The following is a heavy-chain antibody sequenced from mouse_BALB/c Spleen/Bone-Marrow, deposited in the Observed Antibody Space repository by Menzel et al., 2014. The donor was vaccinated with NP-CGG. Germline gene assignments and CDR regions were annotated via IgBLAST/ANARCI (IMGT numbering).Heavy chain of an antibody. CDR1: GFTFSDYY. Sequence: EVKLVESGGGLVQPGGSLKLSCATSGFTFSDYYMYWVRQTPEKRLEWVAYISNGGGSTYYPATVKGRFTISRDNAKNTLYLQMSRLKSEDTAMYYCARQDYSYYYAMDYWGQGTSVTVSS. CDR3: ARQDYSYYYAMDY. D-gene: IGHD2-13*01. J-gene: IGHJ4*01. CDR2: ISNGGGST. V-gene: IGHV5-12*02.